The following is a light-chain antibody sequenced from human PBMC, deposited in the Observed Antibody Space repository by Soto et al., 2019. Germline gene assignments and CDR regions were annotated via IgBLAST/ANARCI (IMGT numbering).Light chain of an antibody. CDR3: QQRGNWPIT. CDR2: DAS. V-gene: IGKV3-11*01. J-gene: IGKJ5*01. Sequence: EIVLTQSPATLSLSPGESATLSCRASPRVSSYLAWYQQKPGPAPRLLIYDASKRATGIPARFSGSGSGTDFTLTISSLEPEDFAVYYCQQRGNWPITFGQGTRLEIK. CDR1: PRVSSY.